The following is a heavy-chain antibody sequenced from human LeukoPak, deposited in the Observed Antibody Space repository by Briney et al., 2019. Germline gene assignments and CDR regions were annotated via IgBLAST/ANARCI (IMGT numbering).Heavy chain of an antibody. Sequence: GGSLRLSCAASGITFSSYGMHWVRQAPGKGLEWVAVIWYDGNKKYYTDSVKGRFTISRDNSKNTLYLQMNSLRAEDTAVYYCAREKAARLSYYMDVWGKGTTVTVSS. CDR1: GITFSSYG. V-gene: IGHV3-33*01. CDR2: IWYDGNKK. D-gene: IGHD6-6*01. J-gene: IGHJ6*03. CDR3: AREKAARLSYYMDV.